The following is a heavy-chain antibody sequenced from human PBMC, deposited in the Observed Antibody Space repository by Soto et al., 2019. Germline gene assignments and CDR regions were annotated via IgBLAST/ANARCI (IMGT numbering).Heavy chain of an antibody. Sequence: QVQLVQSGAEVKKPGSSVKVSCKASGGAFRDYAFSWVRQAPGQGLEWLGGIMPIFRAPDYAQKFQGRVTIPADESTGTAHMELRSLRSEDTAVYYCARWLKGADIGTYDYGMDVWGQGTTVTVS. J-gene: IGHJ6*02. D-gene: IGHD2-15*01. CDR2: IMPIFRAP. CDR1: GGAFRDYA. V-gene: IGHV1-69*12. CDR3: ARWLKGADIGTYDYGMDV.